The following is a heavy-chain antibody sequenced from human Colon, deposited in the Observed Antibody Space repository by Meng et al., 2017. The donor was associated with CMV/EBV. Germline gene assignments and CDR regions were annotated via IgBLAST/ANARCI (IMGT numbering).Heavy chain of an antibody. Sequence: QGHLRGSGPGLVKPSVTLSLTCTVSGASITSYYWSWIRQPAGKGLEWIGRVYISGNTNYNPSLKSRVTMSIDTSKNQLSLNIRSVTAADTAVYYCARDSNLSGLAYWGQGTLVTVSS. CDR1: GASITSYY. CDR2: VYISGNT. V-gene: IGHV4-4*07. J-gene: IGHJ4*02. CDR3: ARDSNLSGLAY. D-gene: IGHD3-10*01.